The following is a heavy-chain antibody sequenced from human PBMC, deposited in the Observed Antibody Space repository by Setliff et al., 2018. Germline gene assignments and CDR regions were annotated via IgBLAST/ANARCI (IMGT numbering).Heavy chain of an antibody. V-gene: IGHV4-39*07. CDR1: GGSISSGSYY. CDR3: AREAGYYDSSGPVGVPYYYYMDV. D-gene: IGHD3-22*01. CDR2: IYYSGST. Sequence: SETLSLTCTVSGGSISSGSYYWGWIRQPPGKGLEWIGSIYYSGSTYYNPSLKSRVTISVDTSKKQFSLKLSSVTAADTAVYYCAREAGYYDSSGPVGVPYYYYMDVWGKGTTVTVSS. J-gene: IGHJ6*03.